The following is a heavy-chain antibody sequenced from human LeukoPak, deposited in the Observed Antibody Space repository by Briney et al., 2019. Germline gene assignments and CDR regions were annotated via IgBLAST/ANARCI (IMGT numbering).Heavy chain of an antibody. D-gene: IGHD3-10*01. Sequence: RGSLRLSCAPSGLSFRSFGMNCVPQAPGKGVEWVLYISYSSRLTDYTDSVKGRFTISRDSPKITLSLQLNILRHEDTAVFFCTKGSRIGYAMAVWGQGTTVTVSS. CDR2: ISYSSRLT. J-gene: IGHJ6*02. CDR3: TKGSRIGYAMAV. CDR1: GLSFRSFG. V-gene: IGHV3-48*02.